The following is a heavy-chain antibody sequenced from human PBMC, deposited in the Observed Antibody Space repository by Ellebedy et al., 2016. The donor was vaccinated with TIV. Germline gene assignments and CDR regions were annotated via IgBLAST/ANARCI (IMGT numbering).Heavy chain of an antibody. V-gene: IGHV1-2*02. CDR3: ARASGRAVTAKNDY. CDR1: GYTFTDYY. CDR2: INPNSGGT. Sequence: AASVKVSCKASGYTFTDYYVHWVRQAPGQGLEWMGWINPNSGGTIYAQKLQGRVTMTTDTSTSTAYMELRSLGSDDTAVYYCARASGRAVTAKNDYWGQGTLVTVSS. J-gene: IGHJ4*02. D-gene: IGHD4-17*01.